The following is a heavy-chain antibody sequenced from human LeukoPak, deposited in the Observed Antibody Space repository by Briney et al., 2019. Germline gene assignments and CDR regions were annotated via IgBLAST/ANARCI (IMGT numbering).Heavy chain of an antibody. CDR3: ARDNYDFWSGPDAFDI. Sequence: GGSLRLSCAASGFTFDDYAMHWVRQAPGKGLEWVSGISWNSGSLGYADSVEGRFTVSRDNAKKSLHLQMNSLRAEDTAVYYCARDNYDFWSGPDAFDIWGQGTMVTVSS. D-gene: IGHD3-3*01. V-gene: IGHV3-9*01. J-gene: IGHJ3*02. CDR1: GFTFDDYA. CDR2: ISWNSGSL.